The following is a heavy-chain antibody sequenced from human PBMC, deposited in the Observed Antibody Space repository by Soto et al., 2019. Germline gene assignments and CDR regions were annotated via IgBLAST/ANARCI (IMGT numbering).Heavy chain of an antibody. D-gene: IGHD2-21*02. Sequence: EVQLVESGGALVQPGGSLRLSCAASGVTFSVTWMTWVRQAPGKGLEWVATIKGDGSEKHYVDSVKGRFTISRDNAKNSVYLQMNSLRVDDTAVYYCGRGDDFLTNSWGQGTLVTVSS. CDR2: IKGDGSEK. V-gene: IGHV3-7*04. CDR1: GVTFSVTW. J-gene: IGHJ4*02. CDR3: GRGDDFLTNS.